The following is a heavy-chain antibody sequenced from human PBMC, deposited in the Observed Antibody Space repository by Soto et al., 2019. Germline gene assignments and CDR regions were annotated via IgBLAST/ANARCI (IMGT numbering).Heavy chain of an antibody. V-gene: IGHV4-31*03. Sequence: SETLSLTCTVSGGSISSGGYYWSWIRQHPGKGLEWIGYIYYSGSTYYNPSLKSRVTISVDTSKNQFSLKLSSVTAADTAVYYCATTKRYCSSTSCRGARYAFDIWGQGTMVTVSS. CDR3: ATTKRYCSSTSCRGARYAFDI. J-gene: IGHJ3*02. CDR2: IYYSGST. CDR1: GGSISSGGYY. D-gene: IGHD2-2*01.